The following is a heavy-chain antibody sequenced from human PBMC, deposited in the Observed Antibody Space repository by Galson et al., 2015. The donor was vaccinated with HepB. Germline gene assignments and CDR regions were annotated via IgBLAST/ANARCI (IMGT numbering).Heavy chain of an antibody. D-gene: IGHD4/OR15-4a*01. CDR2: ISAYNGNT. CDR3: ARAHTSGGVLYYYYYYMDV. J-gene: IGHJ6*03. Sequence: SVKVSCKSSGYTFTSYGISWVRQARGQGLEWMGWISAYNGNTNYAQKLQGRVTMTTDTSTSTAYMELRSLRSDDTAVYYCARAHTSGGVLYYYYYYMDVWGKGTTVTVSS. CDR1: GYTFTSYG. V-gene: IGHV1-18*01.